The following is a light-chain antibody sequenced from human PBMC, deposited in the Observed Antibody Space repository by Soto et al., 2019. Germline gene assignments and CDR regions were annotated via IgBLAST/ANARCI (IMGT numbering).Light chain of an antibody. Sequence: EIVLTQSPATLSLSPGERATLSCRASQSVSNNLAWYQQKPGQAPRLLIYAAFNRATGIPARFSGSGSGTDFTLTISGLEPEDFAVYYCQQRTNFGPGTKVDIK. CDR3: QQRTN. J-gene: IGKJ3*01. CDR1: QSVSNN. CDR2: AAF. V-gene: IGKV3-11*01.